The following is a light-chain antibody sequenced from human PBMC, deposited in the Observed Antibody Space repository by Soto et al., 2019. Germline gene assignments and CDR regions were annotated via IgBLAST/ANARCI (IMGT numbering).Light chain of an antibody. J-gene: IGLJ1*01. CDR2: DDN. CDR3: GSWDSSLSAYV. V-gene: IGLV1-51*01. CDR1: SSNIGGNS. Sequence: QSVLTQPPSGSAAPGQKVTISGSGSSSNIGGNSVSWYQQLPGTAPKLLIYDDNKRPSGIPDRFSGSKSGTSATLGITGFQTGDEADYYCGSWDSSLSAYVFGTGTKVTVL.